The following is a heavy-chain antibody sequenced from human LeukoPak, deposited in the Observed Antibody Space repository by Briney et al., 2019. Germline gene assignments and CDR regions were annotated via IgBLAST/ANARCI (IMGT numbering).Heavy chain of an antibody. CDR3: ARGHDFDF. CDR1: GYNFSLYW. J-gene: IGHJ4*02. CDR2: IYPGDSDT. Sequence: GESLKISCKVSGYNFSLYWIAWVRQMAGKGLEWMAIIYPGDSDTRYSPSFQGQVTISVDESISTTYLQWSSLKASDTAVYYCARGHDFDFWGQGTLVTVS. V-gene: IGHV5-51*01.